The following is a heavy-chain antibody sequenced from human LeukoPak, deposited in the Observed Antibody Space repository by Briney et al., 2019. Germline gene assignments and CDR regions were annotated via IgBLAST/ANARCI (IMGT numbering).Heavy chain of an antibody. CDR1: GFTFSSYG. J-gene: IGHJ4*02. CDR3: AKDTSHGYIH. Sequence: GGSLRLSCAASGFTFSSYGMHWLRQAPGKGLEWVAVIWYDGSNKYYADSVKGRFSISRDNSKNTLYLQMNRLRAEDTAVDYCAKDTSHGYIHWGQGTLVTASS. V-gene: IGHV3-33*06. D-gene: IGHD5-18*01. CDR2: IWYDGSNK.